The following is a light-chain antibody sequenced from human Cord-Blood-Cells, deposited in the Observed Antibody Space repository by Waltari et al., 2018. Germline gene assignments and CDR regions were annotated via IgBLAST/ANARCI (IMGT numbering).Light chain of an antibody. CDR2: GAS. V-gene: IGKV3-20*01. J-gene: IGKJ2*01. Sequence: EIVLTQSPGTLCLSPGERATLSCRASQSVSSSYLAWYQQKPGQAPRLLIYGASNRATGIPDRFSGSGSGTDFTLTISRLEPEDFAVYYCQQYGSSPDTFGQGTKLEMK. CDR1: QSVSSSY. CDR3: QQYGSSPDT.